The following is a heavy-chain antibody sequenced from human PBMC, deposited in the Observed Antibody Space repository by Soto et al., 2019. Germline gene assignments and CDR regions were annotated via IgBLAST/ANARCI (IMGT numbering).Heavy chain of an antibody. CDR2: ISFSSSYK. CDR3: ARVPSIVGATEFDQ. D-gene: IGHD1-26*01. CDR1: GFTFSSHS. V-gene: IGHV3-21*01. Sequence: EVQLVESGGGLVKPGGSLRLSCEVSGFTFSSHSMNWVRQAPGKGLEWVSSISFSSSYKYYADSVKGRFTISRDNAKNSLYLQMNSLRVEDTAIYYCARVPSIVGATEFDQWGQGTLVTVSS. J-gene: IGHJ4*02.